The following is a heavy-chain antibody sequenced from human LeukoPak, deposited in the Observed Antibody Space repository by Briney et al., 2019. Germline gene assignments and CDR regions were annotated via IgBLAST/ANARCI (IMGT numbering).Heavy chain of an antibody. CDR3: ARVSSSWGRFDY. D-gene: IGHD6-13*01. CDR1: GFTFSSYA. V-gene: IGHV3-64*01. Sequence: GGSLRLSCAASGFTFSSYAMHWVRQAPGKGLEYVSAISSNGGSTYYANSVKGRFTISRDNPKNTLYLQMGSLRAEDMAVYYCARVSSSWGRFDYWGQGTLVTVSS. CDR2: ISSNGGST. J-gene: IGHJ4*02.